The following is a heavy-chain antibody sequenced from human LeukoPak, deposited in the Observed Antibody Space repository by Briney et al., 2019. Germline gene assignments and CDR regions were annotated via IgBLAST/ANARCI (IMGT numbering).Heavy chain of an antibody. Sequence: PGGSLRLSCAASGFTFSSYWMSWVRQAPGKGLEWVANIKQDESEKYYVDSLKGRFTISGDNAKNSLYLQVNSLRAEDTAVYYCARDKIEGPTKLDYWGQGILVTVSS. CDR3: ARDKIEGPTKLDY. CDR2: IKQDESEK. CDR1: GFTFSSYW. V-gene: IGHV3-7*01. J-gene: IGHJ4*02. D-gene: IGHD1-1*01.